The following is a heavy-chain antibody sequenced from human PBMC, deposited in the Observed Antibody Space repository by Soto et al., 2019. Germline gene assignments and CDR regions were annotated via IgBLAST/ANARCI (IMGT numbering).Heavy chain of an antibody. V-gene: IGHV4-31*03. Sequence: QVQLQESGPGLVKPSQTLSLTCTVSGGSISSGGYYWSWIRQHPGKGLEWIGYIYYSGSTYYNPCLRSRVTISVDPSKNHFSLKLSSVTAADTAVYYCARGRSSTSPYPIGYWGQGTLVTVSS. CDR3: ARGRSSTSPYPIGY. J-gene: IGHJ4*02. CDR2: IYYSGST. CDR1: GGSISSGGYY. D-gene: IGHD2-2*01.